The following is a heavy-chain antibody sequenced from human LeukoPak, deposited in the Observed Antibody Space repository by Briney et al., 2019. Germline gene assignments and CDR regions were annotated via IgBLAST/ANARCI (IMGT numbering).Heavy chain of an antibody. CDR1: GFTFSSYS. J-gene: IGHJ5*02. CDR3: ARDGWFGDYNWFDP. CDR2: ISSASNTI. V-gene: IGHV3-48*01. D-gene: IGHD3-10*01. Sequence: PGGSLRLSRAASGFTFSSYSMNWVRQAPGKGLEWVSYISSASNTIYYADSVKERFTISRDNAKNSLYLQMNSLRAEDTAMYYCARDGWFGDYNWFDPWGQGTLVTVSS.